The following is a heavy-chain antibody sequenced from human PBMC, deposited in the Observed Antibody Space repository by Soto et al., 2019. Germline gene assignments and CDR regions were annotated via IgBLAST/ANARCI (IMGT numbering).Heavy chain of an antibody. CDR2: IIPIFGTA. CDR3: ARHLNPFPIAAAGIRYYYYGMDV. D-gene: IGHD6-13*01. CDR1: GGTFSSYA. J-gene: IGHJ6*02. Sequence: QVQLVQSGAEVKKPGSSVKVSCKASGGTFSSYAISWVRQAPGQGLEWMGGIIPIFGTANYAQKFQGRVTITADESTSTAYMELSSLRSEDTAVYYCARHLNPFPIAAAGIRYYYYGMDVWGQGTTVTVSS. V-gene: IGHV1-69*01.